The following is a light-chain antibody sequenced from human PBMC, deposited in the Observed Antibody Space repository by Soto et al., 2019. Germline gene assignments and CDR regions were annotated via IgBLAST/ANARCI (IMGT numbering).Light chain of an antibody. CDR1: QTLSRSW. CDR2: GAS. CDR3: QQYDRPPIT. V-gene: IGKV3-20*01. J-gene: IGKJ5*01. Sequence: TQSPSTLSASVGDRVTITCRATQTLSRSWLAWYQHKPGQAPRLLVSGASRRATGIPDRFSGGGAGTDFTLTISRLQPEDSALYYCQQYDRPPITFGQGTRLEIK.